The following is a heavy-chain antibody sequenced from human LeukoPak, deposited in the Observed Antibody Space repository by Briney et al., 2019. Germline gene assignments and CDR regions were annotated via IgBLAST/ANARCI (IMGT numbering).Heavy chain of an antibody. Sequence: GGSLRLSCAASGFTFSSYWMSWVRQAPGKGLEWVANIKQDGSEKYYADSVKGRFTISRDNAKNSLYLRMNSLRAEDTAVYYCARDYSSGWYAVYWGQGTLVTVSS. CDR2: IKQDGSEK. D-gene: IGHD6-19*01. V-gene: IGHV3-7*01. CDR3: ARDYSSGWYAVY. J-gene: IGHJ4*02. CDR1: GFTFSSYW.